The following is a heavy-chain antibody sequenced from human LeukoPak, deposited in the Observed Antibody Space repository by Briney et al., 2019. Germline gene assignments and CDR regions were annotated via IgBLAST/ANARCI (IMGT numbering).Heavy chain of an antibody. Sequence: GGSLRLSCAASGFTVSSNYMSWVRQAPGKGLEWVSVIYSGGSTYYADSVKGRFTISRDNSKNTLYLQMNSLRAEDTAVYYCARDSLAGSGSYWGQGTLVTVSS. J-gene: IGHJ4*02. CDR1: GFTVSSNY. D-gene: IGHD3-10*01. CDR3: ARDSLAGSGSY. CDR2: IYSGGST. V-gene: IGHV3-66*01.